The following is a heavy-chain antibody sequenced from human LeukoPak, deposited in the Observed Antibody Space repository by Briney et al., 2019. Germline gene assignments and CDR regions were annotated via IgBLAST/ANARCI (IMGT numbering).Heavy chain of an antibody. Sequence: PSETLSLTCTVSGGSISSSSYYWGWIRQPPGKGLEWIGSIHYSGSTNYNPSLKSRVTISVDTSKNQSSLKLSSVTAADTAVYYCARGYCSGSSCYSYYYYNYMDVWGKGTTVTVSS. CDR2: IHYSGST. CDR1: GGSISSSSYY. CDR3: ARGYCSGSSCYSYYYYNYMDV. V-gene: IGHV4-39*07. J-gene: IGHJ6*03. D-gene: IGHD2-15*01.